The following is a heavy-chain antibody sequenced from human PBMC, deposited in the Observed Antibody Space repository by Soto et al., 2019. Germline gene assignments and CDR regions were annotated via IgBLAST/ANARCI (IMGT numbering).Heavy chain of an antibody. J-gene: IGHJ6*02. CDR3: ARDRCSSTSCYGYYYYYGMDV. Sequence: LRLSCAASGFTFSSYGMHWVRQAPGKGLEWVAVIWYDGSNKYYADSVKGRFTISRDNSKNTLYLQMNSLRAEDTAVYYCARDRCSSTSCYGYYYYYGMDVWGQETTVTVSS. CDR1: GFTFSSYG. D-gene: IGHD2-2*01. CDR2: IWYDGSNK. V-gene: IGHV3-33*01.